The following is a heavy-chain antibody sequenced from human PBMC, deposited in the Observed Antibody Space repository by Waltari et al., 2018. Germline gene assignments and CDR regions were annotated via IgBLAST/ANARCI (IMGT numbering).Heavy chain of an antibody. CDR1: GFSFSNAW. J-gene: IGHJ3*02. CDR2: IKNKIEGGTI. V-gene: IGHV3-15*02. CDR3: TTRTCADGFDI. Sequence: EVLLVEAGGSLVKPGGSLRLSCAGSGFSFSNAWMNWVRQAPGKGLEWVGRIKNKIEGGTIDYAAPLKCRFTISRDDSKNTLYLQMNSLKIEDTAVYYCTTRTCADGFDIWGQGTMVTVSS.